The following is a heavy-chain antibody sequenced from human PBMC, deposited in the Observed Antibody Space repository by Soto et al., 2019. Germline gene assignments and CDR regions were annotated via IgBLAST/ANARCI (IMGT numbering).Heavy chain of an antibody. V-gene: IGHV3-30*18. D-gene: IGHD5-18*01. CDR2: ISNDGDDK. J-gene: IGHJ4*02. CDR1: GFTFNNYG. Sequence: QVQLVESGGGVVQPGRSLRLSCAASGFTFNNYGIHWVRKAPGKGLEWVAVISNDGDDKYYADSVKGRFTISRDNSRNPLYLKMNSLRPEDTAMYYCAKEGIELWSAFDYWGQGTLVTVSS. CDR3: AKEGIELWSAFDY.